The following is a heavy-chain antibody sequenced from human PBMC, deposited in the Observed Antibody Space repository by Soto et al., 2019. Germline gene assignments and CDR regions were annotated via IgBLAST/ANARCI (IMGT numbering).Heavy chain of an antibody. V-gene: IGHV3-11*01. J-gene: IGHJ4*02. CDR3: TRGRSTEIALKVYTDLYY. Sequence: GGSLRLSCAASGFIFSDYYMSWIRQAPGKGLEWVSYISSSGSAIYYADSVKGRFTISRDNAKNSLYLQMNSLRVEDTAVYYCTRGRSTEIALKVYTDLYYWGQGSLVTVSS. CDR2: ISSSGSAI. D-gene: IGHD2-8*01. CDR1: GFIFSDYY.